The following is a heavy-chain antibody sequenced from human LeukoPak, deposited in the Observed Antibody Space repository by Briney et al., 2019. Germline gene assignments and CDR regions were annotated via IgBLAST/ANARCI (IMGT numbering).Heavy chain of an antibody. J-gene: IGHJ4*02. CDR1: GFTFSNAW. V-gene: IGHV3-15*01. CDR3: AKSGLTGYYVADY. CDR2: IKSKTDGGTT. D-gene: IGHD3-9*01. Sequence: GGSLRLSCAASGFTFSNAWMSWVRQAPGKGLEWVGRIKSKTDGGTTDYAAPVKGRFTISRDDSKNTLYLQMNSLKTEDTAVYYCAKSGLTGYYVADYWGQGTLVTVSS.